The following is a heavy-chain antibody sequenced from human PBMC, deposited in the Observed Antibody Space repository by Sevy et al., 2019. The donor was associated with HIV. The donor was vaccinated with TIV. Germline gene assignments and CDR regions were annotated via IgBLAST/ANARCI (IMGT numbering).Heavy chain of an antibody. Sequence: ASVKVSCKASGYTFTSYGISWVRQAPGQGLEWMGWISAYNGNTNYAQKLQGRVTMTTDTSTSTAYMELRSLRSDDTAVYYCARDDFREIAAAGEFDYWGQGTLVTVSS. CDR1: GYTFTSYG. CDR2: ISAYNGNT. D-gene: IGHD6-13*01. J-gene: IGHJ4*02. CDR3: ARDDFREIAAAGEFDY. V-gene: IGHV1-18*01.